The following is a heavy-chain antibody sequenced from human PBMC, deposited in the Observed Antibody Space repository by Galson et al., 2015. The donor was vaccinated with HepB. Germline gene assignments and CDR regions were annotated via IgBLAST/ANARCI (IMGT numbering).Heavy chain of an antibody. CDR1: GYSFTSYW. CDR3: ARQGGWELRGDDDAFDI. V-gene: IGHV5-10-1*01. J-gene: IGHJ3*02. Sequence: QSGAEVKKPGESLRISCKGSGYSFTSYWISWVRQMPGKGLEWMGRIDPSDSYTNYSPSFQGHVTISADKSISTAYLQWSSLKASDTAMYYCARQGGWELRGDDDAFDIWGQGTMVTVSS. CDR2: IDPSDSYT. D-gene: IGHD1-26*01.